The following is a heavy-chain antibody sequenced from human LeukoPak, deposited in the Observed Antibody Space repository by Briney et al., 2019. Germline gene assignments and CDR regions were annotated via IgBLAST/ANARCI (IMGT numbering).Heavy chain of an antibody. CDR2: IKQDGSEK. Sequence: GGSLRLSCAASGFTFSSYWMSWVRQAPGKGLEWVANIKQDGSEKYYVDSEKGRFTISRDNAKNSLYLQMNSLRAEDAAVYYCANTLSGDFDYWGQGTLVTVSS. J-gene: IGHJ4*02. D-gene: IGHD5-12*01. CDR3: ANTLSGDFDY. V-gene: IGHV3-7*01. CDR1: GFTFSSYW.